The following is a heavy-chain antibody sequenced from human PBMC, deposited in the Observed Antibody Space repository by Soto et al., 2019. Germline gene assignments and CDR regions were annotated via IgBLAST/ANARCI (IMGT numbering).Heavy chain of an antibody. Sequence: SETLSLTCTVSRGANIIDGYYWSCIRQHPGKGLEWIAYISYSGSSYSNPSLKSRVTISADTSKNQFSLRLTSVTAADTAVYFGARATPAGYADFWGQGTLVTVSS. CDR3: ARATPAGYADF. J-gene: IGHJ4*02. D-gene: IGHD2-2*01. CDR1: RGANIIDGYY. CDR2: ISYSGSS. V-gene: IGHV4-31*03.